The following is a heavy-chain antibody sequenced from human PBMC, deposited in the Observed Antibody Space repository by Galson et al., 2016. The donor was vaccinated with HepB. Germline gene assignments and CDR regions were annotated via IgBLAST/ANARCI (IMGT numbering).Heavy chain of an antibody. CDR1: GGSISGYF. Sequence: SETLSLTCYVSGGSISGYFWSWIRQPPGKGLEWIGASHYSGQTFYNPSLMSRITTSVDMSKNQFSLKLTSVTAADTAVYYCARELDCGGNCHAGADFDYWGQGTLVAGSS. V-gene: IGHV4-59*12. CDR2: SHYSGQT. J-gene: IGHJ4*02. CDR3: ARELDCGGNCHAGADFDY. D-gene: IGHD2-21*02.